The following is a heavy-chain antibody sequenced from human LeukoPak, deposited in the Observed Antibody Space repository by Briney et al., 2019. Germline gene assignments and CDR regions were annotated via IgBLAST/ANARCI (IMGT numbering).Heavy chain of an antibody. J-gene: IGHJ4*02. CDR1: GFTFSSYW. V-gene: IGHV3-7*01. D-gene: IGHD2-2*01. CDR2: IKQDGGEK. CDR3: ARVKGYCSSTSCFPFDY. Sequence: PGGSLRLSCAASGFTFSSYWMSWVRQAPGKGLEWVANIKQDGGEKYYVDSVKGRFTISRDNAKNSLYLQMNSLRAEDTAVYYCARVKGYCSSTSCFPFDYWGQGTLVTVSS.